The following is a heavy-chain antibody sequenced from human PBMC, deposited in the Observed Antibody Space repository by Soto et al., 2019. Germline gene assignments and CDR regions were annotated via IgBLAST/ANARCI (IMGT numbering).Heavy chain of an antibody. CDR3: ARASSSSSAADY. CDR1: GESISSGGYY. J-gene: IGHJ4*02. V-gene: IGHV4-31*01. D-gene: IGHD6-6*01. CDR2: IYDSERA. Sequence: QVQLQESGPGLVKPSQTLSLTCSVSGESISSGGYYWSWIRHHPGKGLEWLWYIYDSERAYYNPSLKSHVAISMDTSKNHFAMRLSSVTAADTAVYYCARASSSSSAADYWGQGTLATVSS.